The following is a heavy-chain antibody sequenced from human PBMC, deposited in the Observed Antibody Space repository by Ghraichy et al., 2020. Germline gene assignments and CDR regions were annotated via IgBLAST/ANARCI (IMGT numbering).Heavy chain of an antibody. J-gene: IGHJ3*02. CDR1: GGSISSSNW. CDR3: ARLPGYCSSTSCYVDAFDI. D-gene: IGHD2-2*01. Sequence: SETLSLTCAVSGGSISSSNWWSWVRQPPGKGLEWIGEIYHSGSTNYNPSLKSRVTISVDKSKNQFSLKLSSVTAADTAVYYCARLPGYCSSTSCYVDAFDIWGQGTMVTVSS. V-gene: IGHV4-4*02. CDR2: IYHSGST.